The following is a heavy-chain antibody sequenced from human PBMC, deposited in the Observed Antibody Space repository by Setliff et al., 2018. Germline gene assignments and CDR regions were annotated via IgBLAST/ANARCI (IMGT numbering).Heavy chain of an antibody. CDR1: GYTFTNYW. CDR2: IYPGDSDT. CDR3: VRQAISGSDAFDI. V-gene: IGHV5-51*01. Sequence: GESLKISCKGSGYTFTNYWIGWVRQMPGKGLEWMGIIYPGDSDTRYSLSFQGQVTISADKSISIAYLQWSSLKASDTAMYYCVRQAISGSDAFDIWGQGTLVTVSS. J-gene: IGHJ3*02. D-gene: IGHD3-3*01.